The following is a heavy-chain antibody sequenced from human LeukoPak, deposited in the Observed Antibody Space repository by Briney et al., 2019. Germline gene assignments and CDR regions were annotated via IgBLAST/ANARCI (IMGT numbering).Heavy chain of an antibody. CDR3: ARDMSGRYQIDY. D-gene: IGHD1-26*01. CDR1: GFTFSSHA. J-gene: IGHJ4*02. CDR2: ISYGGSHK. V-gene: IGHV3-30-3*01. Sequence: GGSLRLSCAASGFTFSSHAMHGVRHAPGKGLEWVAVISYGGSHKNYGDCVKGRFTVSRDNSKNTVDLQVNSLRAEDSAVYYCARDMSGRYQIDYWGQGTLATVSS.